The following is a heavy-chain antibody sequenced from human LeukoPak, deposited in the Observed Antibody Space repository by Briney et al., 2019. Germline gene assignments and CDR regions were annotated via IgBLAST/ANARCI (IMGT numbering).Heavy chain of an antibody. V-gene: IGHV3-9*01. J-gene: IGHJ4*02. D-gene: IGHD3-22*01. Sequence: GGSLRLSCAASGFTFDDYAMHWVRPAPGKGLEWVSGISWNSGSIGYADSVKGRFTISRDNAKNSLYLQMNSLRAEDTALYYCAKDTNPYYYGSSGYPPSYFDYWGQGTLVTVSS. CDR1: GFTFDDYA. CDR3: AKDTNPYYYGSSGYPPSYFDY. CDR2: ISWNSGSI.